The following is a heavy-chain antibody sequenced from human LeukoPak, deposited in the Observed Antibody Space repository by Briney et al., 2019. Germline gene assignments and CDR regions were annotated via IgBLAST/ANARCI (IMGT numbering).Heavy chain of an antibody. V-gene: IGHV2-5*01. CDR1: GFSLSTSGVG. CDR3: AHTRGYSYGYVPTFDY. CDR2: IYWNDDK. Sequence: SGPTLLQPIPTLTLTCTFSGFSLSTSGVGVGWIRQPPGKALEWLALIYWNDDKRYSPSLKSRLTITKDTSKNQVVLTMTNMDPVDTATYYCAHTRGYSYGYVPTFDYWGQGTLVTVSS. D-gene: IGHD5-18*01. J-gene: IGHJ4*02.